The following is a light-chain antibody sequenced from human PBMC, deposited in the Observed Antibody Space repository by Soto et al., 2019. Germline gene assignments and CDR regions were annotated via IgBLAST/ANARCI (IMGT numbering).Light chain of an antibody. V-gene: IGLV2-14*01. J-gene: IGLJ2*01. Sequence: QSALTQPASVSGSPGQSITISCTGTSSDVGAHDYVSWYQHHPDKAPKVIIFEVTKRPSGVSNRFSGSKTGHTASLTISGLQAEDEADYYCNSYTLSSTVIFGGGTQVTVL. CDR3: NSYTLSSTVI. CDR2: EVT. CDR1: SSDVGAHDY.